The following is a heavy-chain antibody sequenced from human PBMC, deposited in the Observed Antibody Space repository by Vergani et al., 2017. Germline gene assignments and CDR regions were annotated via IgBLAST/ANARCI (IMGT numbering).Heavy chain of an antibody. V-gene: IGHV4-39*01. CDR3: ARHLAYCGGDCYPYYYGMDV. CDR1: GGSISSSSYY. D-gene: IGHD2-21*02. Sequence: QLQLQESGPGLVKPSETLSLTCTVSGGSISSSSYYWGWIRQPPGKGLEWIGSIYYSGSPYYNPSLKSRVTISVDTSKNQFSLKLSSVTAADPAVYYCARHLAYCGGDCYPYYYGMDVWGQGTTVTVSS. J-gene: IGHJ6*02. CDR2: IYYSGSP.